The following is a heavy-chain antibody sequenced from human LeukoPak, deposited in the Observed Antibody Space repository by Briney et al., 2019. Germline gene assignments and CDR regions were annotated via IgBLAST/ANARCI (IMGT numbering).Heavy chain of an antibody. Sequence: GGSLRLSCAASGFTFSSYWMSWVRQAPGKGLEWVANIKQDGSEKYYVDSVKGRFTISRDNAKNSLYLQMNSLRAEDTAVYYCAIGKRGNDFWSGVDLVGAFDIWGQGTMVTVSS. CDR1: GFTFSSYW. J-gene: IGHJ3*02. V-gene: IGHV3-7*01. D-gene: IGHD3-3*01. CDR2: IKQDGSEK. CDR3: AIGKRGNDFWSGVDLVGAFDI.